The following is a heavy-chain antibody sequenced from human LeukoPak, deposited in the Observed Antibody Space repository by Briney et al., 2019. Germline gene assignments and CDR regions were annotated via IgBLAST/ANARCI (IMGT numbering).Heavy chain of an antibody. D-gene: IGHD6-25*01. J-gene: IGHJ4*02. CDR1: GFTFSSYA. CDR2: IGGSGGST. V-gene: IGHV3-23*01. Sequence: GLSLRLSCAASGFTFSSYAMTWVRHPPGKGLEWASGIGGSGGSTYYADSVKGRFTISRDNSKNTLYLQMNSLRAEDTAVYYCAKERSGNSWGQGTLVTVSS. CDR3: AKERSGNS.